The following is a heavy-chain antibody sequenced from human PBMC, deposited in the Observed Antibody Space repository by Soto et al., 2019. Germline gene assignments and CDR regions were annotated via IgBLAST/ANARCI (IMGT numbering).Heavy chain of an antibody. V-gene: IGHV1-3*05. D-gene: IGHD2-21*02. CDR1: GYTFTSYA. CDR3: ARSIVVVTALDY. Sequence: QVQLVQSGAEEKKPGASVKVSCKASGYTFTSYAMHLVRQAPGQRLEWMGGINAGNGNTKYSQKFQGRVTITRDTSESTADMELSSLRSEDTAVYYCARSIVVVTALDYWGQGTLVTVSS. CDR2: INAGNGNT. J-gene: IGHJ4*02.